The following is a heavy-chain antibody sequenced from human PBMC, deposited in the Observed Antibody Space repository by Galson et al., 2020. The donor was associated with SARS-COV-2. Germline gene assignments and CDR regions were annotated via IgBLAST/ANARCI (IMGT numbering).Heavy chain of an antibody. CDR2: IDGDGSTT. D-gene: IGHD6-25*01. Sequence: PGGSLRLSCAASGFTFSSYWMHWVRQAPGKGPVWVSRIDGDGSTTNYADSVKGRFTISRDNAKNTLYLQMDSLRAEDTALYYCARNMDEEDFSGANDAFDIWGQGTMVTVSS. J-gene: IGHJ3*02. CDR1: GFTFSSYW. V-gene: IGHV3-74*01. CDR3: ARNMDEEDFSGANDAFDI.